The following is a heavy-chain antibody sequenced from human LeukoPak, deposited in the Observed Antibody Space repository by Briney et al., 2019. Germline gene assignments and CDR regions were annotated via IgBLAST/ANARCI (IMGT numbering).Heavy chain of an antibody. CDR1: GFTFSSYG. D-gene: IGHD3/OR15-3a*01. V-gene: IGHV3-30*18. Sequence: PGGSLRLSCAASGFTFSSYGMHWVRQAPGKGLEWVAVISYDGSNKYYADSVKGRFTISRDNSKNTLYLQMNSLRAEDTAVYYCAKEWTPLGSPPRIDYWGQGTLVTVSS. CDR3: AKEWTPLGSPPRIDY. CDR2: ISYDGSNK. J-gene: IGHJ4*02.